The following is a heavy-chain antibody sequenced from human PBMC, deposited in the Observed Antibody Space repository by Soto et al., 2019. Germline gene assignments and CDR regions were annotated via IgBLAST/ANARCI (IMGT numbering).Heavy chain of an antibody. CDR3: ARGPTVTTDY. CDR1: GGSITSDRSY. D-gene: IGHD4-17*01. CDR2: IYNSGNT. V-gene: IGHV4-30-4*01. Sequence: QGQLQGSGPERVRPSQTLSLTCTASGGSITSDRSYWTWFPQPPGKGLEWIGNIYNSGNTYYNPSLKSRITISVDTSKNQFSLKLSSVTVADTAVYYCARGPTVTTDYWGQGTLVTVSS. J-gene: IGHJ4*02.